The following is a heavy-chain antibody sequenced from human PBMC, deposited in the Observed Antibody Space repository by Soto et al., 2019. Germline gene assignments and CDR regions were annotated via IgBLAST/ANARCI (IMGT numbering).Heavy chain of an antibody. J-gene: IGHJ6*02. Sequence: PGGSLRLSCNASGFTVSSTYMSWVRQAPGMGLEWVAVIESGGSTHYADSVKGRFTISRDIPKNMIYLQLHTLRAEDTAVYYCAKDLGPLRLLHYYFYALDVWGQGPTATVSS. D-gene: IGHD2-15*01. CDR1: GFTVSSTY. CDR2: IESGGST. CDR3: AKDLGPLRLLHYYFYALDV. V-gene: IGHV3-53*01.